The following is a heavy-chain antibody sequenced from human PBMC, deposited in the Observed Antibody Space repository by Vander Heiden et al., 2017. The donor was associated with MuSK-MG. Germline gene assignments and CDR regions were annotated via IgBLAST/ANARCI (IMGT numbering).Heavy chain of an antibody. CDR3: ARDQGSGSGNLYFDY. V-gene: IGHV1-18*04. J-gene: IGHJ4*02. CDR1: SYTFTNYG. CDR2: ISGYNGNT. D-gene: IGHD3-10*01. Sequence: QVQLVQSGAEVKKPGASVKVPCEASSYTFTNYGIRRVRQAPGHGLEWMGWISGYNGNTNYAQKLQGRVSMTTDTSTSTAYMELWSLRSDDTAVYYCARDQGSGSGNLYFDYWGQGTLVTVSS.